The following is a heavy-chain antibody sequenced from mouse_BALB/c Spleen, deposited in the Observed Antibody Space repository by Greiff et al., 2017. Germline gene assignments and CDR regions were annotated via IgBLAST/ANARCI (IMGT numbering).Heavy chain of an antibody. Sequence: EVQLQQSGPGLVKPSQSLSLTCTVTGYSITSDYAWNWIRQFPGNKLEWMGYISYSGSTSYNPSLKSRISITRDTSKNQFFLQLNSVTTEDTATYYCARTNGFAYWGQGTLVTVSA. CDR3: ARTNGFAY. V-gene: IGHV3-2*02. CDR2: ISYSGST. CDR1: GYSITSDYA. J-gene: IGHJ3*01.